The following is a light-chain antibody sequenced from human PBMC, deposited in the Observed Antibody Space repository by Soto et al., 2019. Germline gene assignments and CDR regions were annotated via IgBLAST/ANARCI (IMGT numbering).Light chain of an antibody. Sequence: SYVLTQPPSVSVAPGQTASITCGGNDIGSKSVHWYQQKPGQAPVLVVYADSDRPSGIPDRFSGSNSGNTATLTISGVEAGDEADYYCQVWDTSSDHVVFGGGTKVTVL. CDR1: DIGSKS. CDR2: ADS. J-gene: IGLJ2*01. V-gene: IGLV3-21*02. CDR3: QVWDTSSDHVV.